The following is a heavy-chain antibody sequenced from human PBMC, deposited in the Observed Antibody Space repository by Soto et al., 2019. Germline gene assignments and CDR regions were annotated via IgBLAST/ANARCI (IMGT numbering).Heavy chain of an antibody. CDR1: VLTFSSYA. D-gene: IGHD3-10*01. V-gene: IGHV3-23*01. J-gene: IGHJ6*03. CDR3: AKFSGYGSGPAHYYMDV. Sequence: GGSLRLSCAASVLTFSSYAMSWVRQAPGKGLEWVSAISGSGGSTYYADSVKGRFTISRDNSKNTLYLQMNSLRAEDTAVYYCAKFSGYGSGPAHYYMDVWGKGTTVTVSS. CDR2: ISGSGGST.